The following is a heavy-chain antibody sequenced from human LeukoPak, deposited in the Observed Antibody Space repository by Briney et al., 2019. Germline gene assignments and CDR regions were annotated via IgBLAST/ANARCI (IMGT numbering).Heavy chain of an antibody. CDR1: GGSFSGYY. V-gene: IGHV4-34*01. CDR3: ARGRYCSGGSCYPFDY. D-gene: IGHD2-15*01. J-gene: IGHJ4*02. Sequence: SETLSLTCAVDGGSFSGYYWSWIRQPPGKGLEWIGEINHSGSTNYNPSLKSRVTISVDTSKNQFSLKLSSVTAADTAVYYCARGRYCSGGSCYPFDYWGQGTLVTVSS. CDR2: INHSGST.